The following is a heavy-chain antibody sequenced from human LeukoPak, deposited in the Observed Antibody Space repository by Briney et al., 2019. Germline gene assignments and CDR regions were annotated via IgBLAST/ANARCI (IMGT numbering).Heavy chain of an antibody. V-gene: IGHV1-18*04. CDR2: ISPYNDYT. D-gene: IGHD2-2*01. CDR1: GYTFTNYG. J-gene: IGHJ3*02. Sequence: ASVKVSCKASGYTFTNYGISWVRQAPGQGLEWMGWISPYNDYTNYAQKLQGKVTMTTDTATSTGYMELRSLRSDGTAVYYCARWYCSSTSCYAGAFDMWGQGTMVTVSS. CDR3: ARWYCSSTSCYAGAFDM.